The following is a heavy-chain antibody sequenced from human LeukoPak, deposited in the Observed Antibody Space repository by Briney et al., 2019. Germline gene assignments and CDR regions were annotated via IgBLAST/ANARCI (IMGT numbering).Heavy chain of an antibody. J-gene: IGHJ3*02. D-gene: IGHD3-10*01. Sequence: SETLSLTCTVSGGSISSYYWSWIRQPAGKGLEWIGRFYTIGSTNYNPSLKSRVTMSVDTSKNQFSLKLSSVTAADTAVYYCARVPHYYGSGSYSYQDAFDIWGQGTMVTVSS. CDR2: FYTIGST. CDR3: ARVPHYYGSGSYSYQDAFDI. V-gene: IGHV4-4*07. CDR1: GGSISSYY.